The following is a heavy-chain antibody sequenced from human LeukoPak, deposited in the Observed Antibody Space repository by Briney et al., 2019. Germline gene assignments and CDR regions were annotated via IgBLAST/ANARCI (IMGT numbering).Heavy chain of an antibody. V-gene: IGHV3-30*03. Sequence: PGGSLRLSCAASGFAFNTYDMHWVRQAPGKGLEWVAVIPYGGSDKSFADPVKGRFTISRDNAKNSLYLQMNSLRAEDTAVYYCARERRSGSPTAFDYWGQGTLVTVSS. CDR2: IPYGGSDK. CDR3: ARERRSGSPTAFDY. D-gene: IGHD1-26*01. CDR1: GFAFNTYD. J-gene: IGHJ4*02.